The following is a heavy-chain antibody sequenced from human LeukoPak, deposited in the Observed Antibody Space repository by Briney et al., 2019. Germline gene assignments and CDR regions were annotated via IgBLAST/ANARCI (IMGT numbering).Heavy chain of an antibody. V-gene: IGHV1-69*13. CDR3: ARDESPLGRWLVHGVY. CDR2: IIPIFGTA. D-gene: IGHD6-19*01. CDR1: GGTFSSYA. J-gene: IGHJ4*02. Sequence: SVKVSCKASGGTFSSYAISWVRQAPGQGLEWMGGIIPIFGTANYAQKFQGRVTITADESTSTAYMELSSLRSEDTAVYYCARDESPLGRWLVHGVYWGQGTLVTVSS.